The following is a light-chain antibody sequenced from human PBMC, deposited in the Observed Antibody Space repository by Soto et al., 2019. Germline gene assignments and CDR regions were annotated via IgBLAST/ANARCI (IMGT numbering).Light chain of an antibody. V-gene: IGLV1-44*01. CDR1: SSNIATNT. Sequence: QSVLTQPPSASGTPGQRVTISCSGSSSNIATNTVIWYQQLPGTAPKLLIFSYNQRPSGVPDRFSGSKSATSASLAISGLQSEDEAHYYCAAWDDSLNGYVFGTGTKVTVL. CDR2: SYN. J-gene: IGLJ1*01. CDR3: AAWDDSLNGYV.